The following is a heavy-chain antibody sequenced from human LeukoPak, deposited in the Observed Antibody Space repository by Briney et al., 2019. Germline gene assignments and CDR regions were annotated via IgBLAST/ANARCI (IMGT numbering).Heavy chain of an antibody. CDR3: AKGGGVISYDAFDI. J-gene: IGHJ3*02. Sequence: GGSLRLSCAASGFTFDDYAMHWVRQAPGKGLGWVSGISWNSGSIGYADSVKGRFTISRDNAKNSLYLQMNSLRAEDTAVYYCAKGGGVISYDAFDIWGQGTMVTVSS. CDR1: GFTFDDYA. CDR2: ISWNSGSI. D-gene: IGHD3-16*02. V-gene: IGHV3-9*01.